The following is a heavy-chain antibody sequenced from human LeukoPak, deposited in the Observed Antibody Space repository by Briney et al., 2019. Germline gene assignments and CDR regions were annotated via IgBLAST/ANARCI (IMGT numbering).Heavy chain of an antibody. CDR2: IKQDGSEK. J-gene: IGHJ4*02. CDR3: ARDDTIYYDSSGYYTGEIFDY. D-gene: IGHD3-22*01. Sequence: GGSLRLSCAASGFTFSSYSMNWVRQAPGKGLEWVANIKQDGSEKYYVDSVKGRFTISRDNAKNSLYLQMNSLRAEDTAVYYCARDDTIYYDSSGYYTGEIFDYWGQGTLVTVSS. CDR1: GFTFSSYS. V-gene: IGHV3-7*01.